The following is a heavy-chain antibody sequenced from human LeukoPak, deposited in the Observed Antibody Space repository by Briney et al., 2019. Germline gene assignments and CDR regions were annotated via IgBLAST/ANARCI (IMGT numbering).Heavy chain of an antibody. CDR3: TRRNERSDDYGGNSNDY. V-gene: IGHV3-73*01. CDR2: IRSKANSYAT. J-gene: IGHJ4*02. CDR1: GFTFSGSA. D-gene: IGHD4-23*01. Sequence: GGSLRLSCAASGFTFSGSAMHWVRQASGKGLEWVGRIRSKANSYATAYAASVKGRFTISRDDSKNTAYLQMYSLKTEDTAVYYCTRRNERSDDYGGNSNDYWGQGTLVTVSS.